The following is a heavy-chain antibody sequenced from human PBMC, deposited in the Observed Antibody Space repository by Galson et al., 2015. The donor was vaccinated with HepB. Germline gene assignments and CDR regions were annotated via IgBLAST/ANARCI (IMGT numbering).Heavy chain of an antibody. D-gene: IGHD3-3*01. CDR2: IKPSGGST. CDR3: ARGDRFGVGAGFYYGMDV. Sequence: SVKVSCKASGYTFTSYYMHWVRQAPGQGLEWMGIIKPSGGSTSYAQKFQGRVTMTSDTSTSTVYMELSSLRSEDTAVHYCARGDRFGVGAGFYYGMDVWGQGTTVTVSS. J-gene: IGHJ6*02. V-gene: IGHV1-46*01. CDR1: GYTFTSYY.